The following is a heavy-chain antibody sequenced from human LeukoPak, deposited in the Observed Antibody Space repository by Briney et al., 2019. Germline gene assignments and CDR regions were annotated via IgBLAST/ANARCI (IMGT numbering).Heavy chain of an antibody. CDR1: GFTFSSYA. J-gene: IGHJ4*02. Sequence: GGSLRLSCAASGFTFSSYAMSWVRQAPGKGLEWVSAISGSGGSTYYADSVKGRFTISRDNSKNTLYLQMNSLRAEDTAVYYCARAFYSSGWFGRDDYWGQGTLVTVSS. CDR2: ISGSGGST. V-gene: IGHV3-23*01. D-gene: IGHD6-19*01. CDR3: ARAFYSSGWFGRDDY.